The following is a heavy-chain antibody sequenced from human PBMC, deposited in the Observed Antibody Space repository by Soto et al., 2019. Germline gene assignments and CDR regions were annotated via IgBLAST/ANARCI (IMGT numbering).Heavy chain of an antibody. Sequence: QVQLQESGPGLVKPSETLSLTCTVSGGSISSYYWSWIRQPPGKGLEWIGYIYYSGSTNYNPSLTSRVTISVDTPKNQFSLKLSSVTAADTAVYYCARAKAPLYSSSWYWFDPWGQGTLVTVSS. J-gene: IGHJ5*02. D-gene: IGHD6-13*01. CDR3: ARAKAPLYSSSWYWFDP. CDR2: IYYSGST. V-gene: IGHV4-59*08. CDR1: GGSISSYY.